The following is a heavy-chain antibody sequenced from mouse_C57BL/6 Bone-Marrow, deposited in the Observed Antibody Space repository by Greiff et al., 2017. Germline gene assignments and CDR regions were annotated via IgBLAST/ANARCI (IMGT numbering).Heavy chain of an antibody. CDR2: IINGGGST. CDR1: GFTFSDYY. V-gene: IGHV5-12*01. CDR3: ARQAEYYAMDY. Sequence: EVQLVESGGGLVQPGGSLKLSCAASGFTFSDYYMYWVRQTPEKRLEWVAYIINGGGSTYYPDTVKGRFTISRDNAKNTLYRQMSRLKSEDTAMYYCARQAEYYAMDYWGQGTSVTVSS. J-gene: IGHJ4*01.